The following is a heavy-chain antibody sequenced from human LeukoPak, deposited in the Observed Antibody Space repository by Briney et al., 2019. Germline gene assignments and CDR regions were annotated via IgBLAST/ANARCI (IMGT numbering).Heavy chain of an antibody. V-gene: IGHV3-23*01. CDR3: ATDVTGGAISF. Sequence: GGSLRLSCAASGFTFSTYAMSWVRQAPGKGREWVSIITSSGGSTNYADSVKGRFTISRDNSKNTLYLQMNSLKPDDTAVYYCATDVTGGAISFWGQGALVTVSS. J-gene: IGHJ4*02. D-gene: IGHD1-14*01. CDR1: GFTFSTYA. CDR2: ITSSGGST.